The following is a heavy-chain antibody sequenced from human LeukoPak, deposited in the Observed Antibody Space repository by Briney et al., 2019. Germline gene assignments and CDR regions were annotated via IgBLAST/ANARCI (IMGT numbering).Heavy chain of an antibody. CDR2: INPNSGGT. V-gene: IGHV1-2*02. Sequence: ASVKVSCKTSGYSFTDYYMHWVRQAPGQGLEWMGWINPNSGGTSSAQKFQGRVTMTRDTSITTVYMEVSWLTSDDTAIYYCARADRLHGGPYLIGPWGQGTLVTVYS. J-gene: IGHJ5*02. D-gene: IGHD2-21*01. CDR3: ARADRLHGGPYLIGP. CDR1: GYSFTDYY.